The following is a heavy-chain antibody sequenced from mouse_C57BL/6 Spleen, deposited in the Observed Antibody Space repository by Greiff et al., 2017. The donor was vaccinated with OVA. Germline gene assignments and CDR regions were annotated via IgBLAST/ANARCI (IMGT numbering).Heavy chain of an antibody. D-gene: IGHD4-1*01. CDR2: LNYDGSST. CDR3: ARSSNWDWYFDV. CDR1: GFTFSDYY. Sequence: EVKLVESEGGLVQPGSSMKLSCTASGFTFSDYYMAWVRQVPEKGLEWVANLNYDGSSTYYLDSLKSRFIISRDNAKNILYLQMSSLKSEDTATYYCARSSNWDWYFDVWGTGTTVTVSS. J-gene: IGHJ1*03. V-gene: IGHV5-16*01.